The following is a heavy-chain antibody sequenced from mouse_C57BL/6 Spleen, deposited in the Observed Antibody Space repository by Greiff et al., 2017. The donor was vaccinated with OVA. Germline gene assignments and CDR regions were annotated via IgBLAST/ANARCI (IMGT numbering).Heavy chain of an antibody. J-gene: IGHJ3*01. D-gene: IGHD1-1*01. CDR2: ISDGGSYT. CDR3: ARDYYGRSYGPAWFAY. V-gene: IGHV5-4*01. Sequence: EVKLMESGGGLVKPGGSLKLSCAASGFTFSSYAMSWVRQTPEKRLAWVATISDGGSYTYYPDNVKGRFTISRDTAKNNLYLQMSHLKSEDTAMYYCARDYYGRSYGPAWFAYWGQGTLVTVSA. CDR1: GFTFSSYA.